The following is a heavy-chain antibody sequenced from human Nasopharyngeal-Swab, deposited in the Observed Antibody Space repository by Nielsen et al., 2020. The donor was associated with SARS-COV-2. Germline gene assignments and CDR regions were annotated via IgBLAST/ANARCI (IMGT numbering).Heavy chain of an antibody. D-gene: IGHD2-21*01. Sequence: GGPLRLSCATSGFTFSSYAMSWVRQAPGKGLEWVSIISGSGDTTYYADSVNDRVTIPRDNSKNTLYLQMNSLRVEDTAVYYCAKAPYLRGLDVWGQGTTVTVSS. CDR2: ISGSGDTT. J-gene: IGHJ6*02. CDR3: AKAPYLRGLDV. CDR1: GFTFSSYA. V-gene: IGHV3-23*01.